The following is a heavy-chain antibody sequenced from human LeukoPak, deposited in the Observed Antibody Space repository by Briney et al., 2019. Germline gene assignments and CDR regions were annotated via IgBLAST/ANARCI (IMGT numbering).Heavy chain of an antibody. V-gene: IGHV3-30*02. CDR2: IRYDGNNK. D-gene: IGHD5-12*01. Sequence: QPGGSLRLSCGASGFTFSNYGMLWVRQAPGKGLDWVAFIRYDGNNKLYADSVKGRFTISRDNSKNTLYLQMNSLRAEDTAVYYCARDSGGYSGYDSNFDYWGQGTLVTVSS. CDR3: ARDSGGYSGYDSNFDY. J-gene: IGHJ4*02. CDR1: GFTFSNYG.